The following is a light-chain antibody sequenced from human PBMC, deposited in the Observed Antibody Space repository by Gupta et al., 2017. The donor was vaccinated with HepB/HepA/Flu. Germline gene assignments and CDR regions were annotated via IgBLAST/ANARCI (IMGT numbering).Light chain of an antibody. J-gene: IGKJ1*01. CDR1: QSVSSY. CDR3: QQLSNWPPT. V-gene: IGKV3-11*01. Sequence: EIVLTQSPATLSLSPGERATLSCRASQSVSSYLAWYQQNPGQAPRLLIFDASNRATGIPTRFSGSGSGTDFTLTISSLEPEDFAVYYCQQLSNWPPTFGQGTKVEIK. CDR2: DAS.